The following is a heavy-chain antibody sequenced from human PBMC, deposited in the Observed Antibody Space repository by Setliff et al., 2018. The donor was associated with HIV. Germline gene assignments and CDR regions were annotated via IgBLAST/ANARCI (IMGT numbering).Heavy chain of an antibody. Sequence: SETLSLTCTVSGGSITTGSYYWSWIRQPAGQGLEWIGHIYASDSSGSTNYNPSLKSRVTISVDTSKNQFSLKLSSVTAADTAVYYCARHVGYSSSSLDYWGQGTLVTVS. CDR1: GGSITTGSYY. D-gene: IGHD6-6*01. CDR3: ARHVGYSSSSLDY. J-gene: IGHJ4*02. CDR2: IYASDSSGST. V-gene: IGHV4-61*09.